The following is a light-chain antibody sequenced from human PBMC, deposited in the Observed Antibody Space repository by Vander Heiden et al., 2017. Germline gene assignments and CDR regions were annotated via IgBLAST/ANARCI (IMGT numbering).Light chain of an antibody. J-gene: IGKJ5*01. CDR3: QHYYSTPIT. Sequence: DIGMTQSPDSMAVSLGEGATIKCRSSQSVLYNQNGKNYLAWYQQKPGQPPKLLISWASTRESGVPDRFSGSGSGTDFTLTISRLQAEDVAVYYCQHYYSTPITFGQGTRLEIK. CDR1: QSVLYNQNGKNY. CDR2: WAS. V-gene: IGKV4-1*01.